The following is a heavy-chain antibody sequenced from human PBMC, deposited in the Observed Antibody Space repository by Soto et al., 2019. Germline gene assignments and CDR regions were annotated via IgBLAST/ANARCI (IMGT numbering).Heavy chain of an antibody. D-gene: IGHD2-15*01. J-gene: IGHJ5*02. V-gene: IGHV1-18*04. CDR3: ARVVAATFWFDP. Sequence: ASVKVSCKASGYTFTSYGISWVRQAPGQGLEWMGWISAYNGNTNHAQKLQGRVTMTTDTSTSTAYMELRSLRSDDTAVYYCARVVAATFWFDPWGQGTLVTVSS. CDR2: ISAYNGNT. CDR1: GYTFTSYG.